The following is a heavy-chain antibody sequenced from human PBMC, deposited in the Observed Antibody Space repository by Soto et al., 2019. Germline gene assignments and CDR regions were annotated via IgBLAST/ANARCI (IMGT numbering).Heavy chain of an antibody. CDR2: ISGSGGST. J-gene: IGHJ4*02. CDR1: GFTFSSYA. D-gene: IGHD6-13*01. V-gene: IGHV3-23*01. CDR3: AGGHYYSSSWYQH. Sequence: PGGSLRLSCAASGFTFSSYAMSWVRQAPGKGLEWVSAISGSGGSTYYADSVKGRFTISRDNSKNTLYLQMNSLRAEDTAVYYCAGGHYYSSSWYQHWGQGTLVTVSS.